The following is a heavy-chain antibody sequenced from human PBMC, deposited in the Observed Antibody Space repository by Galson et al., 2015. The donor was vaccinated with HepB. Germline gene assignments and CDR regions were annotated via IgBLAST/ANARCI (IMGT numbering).Heavy chain of an antibody. V-gene: IGHV7-4-1*02. D-gene: IGHD3-22*01. CDR2: INTNTGNP. CDR3: ARGSYDSAGYTDK. CDR1: GYTFTTYP. J-gene: IGHJ4*02. Sequence: SVKVSCKASGYTFTTYPMNWVRQAPGQGLEWIGWINTNTGNPTYAQGFTGRFVFSLDTSVSTAYLQISSLKAEDTAVYYCARGSYDSAGYTDKWGQGTLVTVSS.